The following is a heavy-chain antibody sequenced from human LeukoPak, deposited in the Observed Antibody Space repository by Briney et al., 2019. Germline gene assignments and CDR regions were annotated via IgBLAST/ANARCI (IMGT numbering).Heavy chain of an antibody. CDR2: IYYSGST. J-gene: IGHJ6*02. D-gene: IGHD3-10*01. V-gene: IGHV4-31*03. CDR3: ARAMVPYYYGMDV. Sequence: SETLSLTCTVSGGSISSGGYYWSWIRQHPGKGLEWIGYIYYSGSTYYNPSLKSRVTISVDTSKNQFSLKLSSVTAADTAVYYCARAMVPYYYGMDVWGQGTTVTVSS. CDR1: GGSISSGGYY.